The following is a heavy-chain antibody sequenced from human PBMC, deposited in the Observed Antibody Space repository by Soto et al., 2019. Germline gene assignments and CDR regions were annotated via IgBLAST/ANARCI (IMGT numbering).Heavy chain of an antibody. V-gene: IGHV4-59*08. Sequence: QVQLQESGPGLVKPSETLSLTCTVSGDSISSYYWSWIRQPPGKGLEWIGYSYSSGTTNYNPSLRSRVTISVDTSKNQFSLKVRSGTAADTAVYSCARRTGDYWGQGTLVTVSS. D-gene: IGHD3-10*01. CDR2: SYSSGTT. CDR3: ARRTGDY. CDR1: GDSISSYY. J-gene: IGHJ4*02.